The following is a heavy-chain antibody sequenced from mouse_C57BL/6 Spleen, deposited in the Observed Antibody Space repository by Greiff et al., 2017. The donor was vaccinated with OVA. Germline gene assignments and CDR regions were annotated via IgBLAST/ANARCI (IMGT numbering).Heavy chain of an antibody. CDR2: ISSGSSTI. V-gene: IGHV5-17*01. CDR1: GFTFSDYG. Sequence: EVHLVESGGGLVKPGGSLKLSCAASGFTFSDYGMHWVRQAPEKGLEWVAYISSGSSTIYYADTVKGRFTISRDNAKNTLFLQMTSLRSEDTAMYYCARLYGNYLDYWGQGTTLTVSS. CDR3: ARLYGNYLDY. D-gene: IGHD2-1*01. J-gene: IGHJ2*01.